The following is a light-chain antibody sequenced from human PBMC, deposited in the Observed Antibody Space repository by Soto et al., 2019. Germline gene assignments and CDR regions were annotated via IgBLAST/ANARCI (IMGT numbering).Light chain of an antibody. CDR2: GAS. J-gene: IGKJ4*01. Sequence: EIVMTQSPATLSVSPGERATLSCRASQSVDSNLAWYQQKPGQAPRLLIYGASTRATGVPARFSGSGSGTEFTLTISSLQSEDFAVYYCQQYNIWPLTFGGGTEVEIK. CDR3: QQYNIWPLT. V-gene: IGKV3-15*01. CDR1: QSVDSN.